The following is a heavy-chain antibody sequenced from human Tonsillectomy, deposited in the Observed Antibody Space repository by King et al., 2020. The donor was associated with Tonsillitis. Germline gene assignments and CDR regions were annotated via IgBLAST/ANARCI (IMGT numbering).Heavy chain of an antibody. V-gene: IGHV3-9*01. CDR2: ISWNSGRL. CDR3: ARRMGGYCNGVACPPGSLSDSSYYGLDV. CDR1: GFTFEEYA. Sequence: VQLVESGGGLLQPGRSLRLSCAASGFTFEEYAMHWVRQAPGKGPEWVSAISWNSGRLGYADSGKGRFNISRDNAKNSLFLQMNSLRADDTALYYCARRMGGYCNGVACPPGSLSDSSYYGLDVWGQGTTVTVSS. D-gene: IGHD2-15*01. J-gene: IGHJ6*02.